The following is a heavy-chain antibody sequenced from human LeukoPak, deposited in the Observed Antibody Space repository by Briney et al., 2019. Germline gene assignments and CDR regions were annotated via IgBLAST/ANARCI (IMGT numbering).Heavy chain of an antibody. CDR3: AKSGLNRFDY. D-gene: IGHD2-15*01. CDR2: IYSGGST. J-gene: IGHJ4*02. CDR1: GFTASSNY. Sequence: GGSLRLSCAASGFTASSNYMSWVRQAPGKGLEWVSVIYSGGSTYYADSVKGRFTISRDSSKNTLYLQMNSLRAEDTAVYYCAKSGLNRFDYWGQGTLVTVSS. V-gene: IGHV3-53*01.